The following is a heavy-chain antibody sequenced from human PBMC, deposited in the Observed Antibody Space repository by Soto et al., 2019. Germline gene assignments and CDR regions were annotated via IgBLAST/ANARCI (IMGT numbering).Heavy chain of an antibody. Sequence: ASVKVSCKASGYTFTSYDINWVRQATGQGLEWMGWMNPNSGNTGYAQKFQGRVTLTRNTSISTASIELSSLRSEDTAVYYCARVHPMVRGVTNPRFWYYYYYMDVWGKGTTVTVSS. J-gene: IGHJ6*03. CDR1: GYTFTSYD. CDR3: ARVHPMVRGVTNPRFWYYYYYMDV. V-gene: IGHV1-8*01. D-gene: IGHD3-10*01. CDR2: MNPNSGNT.